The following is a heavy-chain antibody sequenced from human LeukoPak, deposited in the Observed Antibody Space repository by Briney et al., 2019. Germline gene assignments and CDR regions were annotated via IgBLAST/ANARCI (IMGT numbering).Heavy chain of an antibody. J-gene: IGHJ6*02. CDR2: IFSGGST. CDR3: ARNRYYGLDV. V-gene: IGHV3-66*02. CDR1: GFTVNSND. Sequence: WGSLRFSCSASGFTVNSNDMSWVRQAPGKGLEWFSVIFSGGSTYHADSVKSRFTITRDNSKNTLYLQMNSLRVDDTSVYYCARNRYYGLDVWGQGTTVTVSS.